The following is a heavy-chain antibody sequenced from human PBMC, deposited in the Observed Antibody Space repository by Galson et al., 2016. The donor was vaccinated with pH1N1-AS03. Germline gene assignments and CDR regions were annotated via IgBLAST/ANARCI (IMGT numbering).Heavy chain of an antibody. J-gene: IGHJ6*02. CDR1: GFIFDNYA. Sequence: SCAASGFIFDNYAMHWVRQAPGKGLEWVSGISWKSGYIAYADSVKGRFTISRDNAKNALHLQMNSLRPEDTGLYYCAKDSGRLTHYYYGMDVWGQGTTVTVSS. D-gene: IGHD2-15*01. CDR3: AKDSGRLTHYYYGMDV. CDR2: ISWKSGYI. V-gene: IGHV3-9*01.